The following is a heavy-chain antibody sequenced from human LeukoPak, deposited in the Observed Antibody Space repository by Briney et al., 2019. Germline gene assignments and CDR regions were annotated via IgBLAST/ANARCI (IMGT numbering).Heavy chain of an antibody. Sequence: SETLSLTRTVSGGSISSYYWSWIRQPPGKGLEWIGYIYYSGSTNYNPSLKSRVTISVDTSKNQFSLKLSSVTAADTAVYYCARAKEYSYDYFDYWGQGTLVTVSS. CDR3: ARAKEYSYDYFDY. J-gene: IGHJ4*02. CDR2: IYYSGST. CDR1: GGSISSYY. V-gene: IGHV4-59*01. D-gene: IGHD5-18*01.